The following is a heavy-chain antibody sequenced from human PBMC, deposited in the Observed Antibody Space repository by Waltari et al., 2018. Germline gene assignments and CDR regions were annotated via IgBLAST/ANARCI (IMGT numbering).Heavy chain of an antibody. Sequence: QLQESGPGLVKPSETLSLTCAVSGYSISSAYYWGWLRQPPGKGLEWIGSIYHSGSIYHNPSLKSRVTILLDTSKNQFSLKLSSVTAADTAVYYCASGEGYSRGWFDPWGQGTLVTVSS. J-gene: IGHJ5*02. CDR3: ASGEGYSRGWFDP. V-gene: IGHV4-38-2*01. D-gene: IGHD2-21*01. CDR1: GYSISSAYY. CDR2: IYHSGSI.